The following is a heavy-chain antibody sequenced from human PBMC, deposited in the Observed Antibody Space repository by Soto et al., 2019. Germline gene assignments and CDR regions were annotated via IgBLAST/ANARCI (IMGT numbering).Heavy chain of an antibody. J-gene: IGHJ4*02. D-gene: IGHD2-2*02. V-gene: IGHV3-30*18. CDR2: ISYDGSEK. CDR3: AKSPNFYCSSPNCYKYYFDH. CDR1: GFTFNTYG. Sequence: GGSLRLSCAASGFTFNTYGMHWVRQAPGKGLEWVAVISYDGSEKYYVDSVKGRFTISKDNSKNTLYLQMDSLRPEDTAVYYCAKSPNFYCSSPNCYKYYFDHWGQGTRVTVSS.